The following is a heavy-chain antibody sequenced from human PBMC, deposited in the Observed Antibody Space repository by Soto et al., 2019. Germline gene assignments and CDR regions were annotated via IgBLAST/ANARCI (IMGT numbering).Heavy chain of an antibody. V-gene: IGHV1-18*01. CDR2: ISAYNGNT. CDR3: ARTYCISTSCYQSESDY. J-gene: IGHJ4*02. Sequence: QVQLVQSGAEVKKPGASVKVSCKASGYTFTSYGISWVRQAPGQGLEWMGWISAYNGNTNYAQKLQGRVTMTTDTPXSXPYMELRSLRSDDTAVYYCARTYCISTSCYQSESDYWGQGTLVTVSS. D-gene: IGHD2-2*01. CDR1: GYTFTSYG.